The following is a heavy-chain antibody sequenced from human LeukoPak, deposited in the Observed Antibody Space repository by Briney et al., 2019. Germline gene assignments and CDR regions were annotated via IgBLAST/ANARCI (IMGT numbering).Heavy chain of an antibody. CDR1: GGSISSYY. J-gene: IGHJ4*02. D-gene: IGHD3-9*01. CDR2: IYYSGST. CDR3: ARHYDILTGYSNFDY. V-gene: IGHV4-59*08. Sequence: SETLSLTCTVSGGSISSYYWNWIRQPPGKGLAWTGCIYYSGSTNYNPSLKSRVTISVDTSKKQFSLKLSSVTAADTAVYYCARHYDILTGYSNFDYWGQGTLVTVSS.